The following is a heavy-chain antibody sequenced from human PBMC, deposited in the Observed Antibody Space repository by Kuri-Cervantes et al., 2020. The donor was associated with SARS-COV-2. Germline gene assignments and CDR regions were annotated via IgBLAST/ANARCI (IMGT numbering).Heavy chain of an antibody. CDR3: ARDQYYYYGMDV. CDR1: GGSFSGYY. Sequence: SQTLSLTCAVYGGSFSGYYWSWIRQPPGKGLEWIGEINHSGSTNYNPSLKSRVTISVDMSRNQFSLRLTSVNAADTAVYYCARDQYYYYGMDVWGQGTMVTVSS. J-gene: IGHJ6*02. CDR2: INHSGST. V-gene: IGHV4-34*01.